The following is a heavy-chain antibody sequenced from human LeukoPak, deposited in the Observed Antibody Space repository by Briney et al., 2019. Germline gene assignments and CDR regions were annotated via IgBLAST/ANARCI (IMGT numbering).Heavy chain of an antibody. J-gene: IGHJ4*02. V-gene: IGHV3-48*03. Sequence: GGSLRLSCAASGFTFSNYEMNWVRQAPGKGLKWVSCVSSSSRTIYYADSVKGRFTISRDNAKKSLYLQMNSLRAEDTAVYYCVRAIDYWGQGILVTVSS. CDR2: VSSSSRTI. CDR1: GFTFSNYE. CDR3: VRAIDY.